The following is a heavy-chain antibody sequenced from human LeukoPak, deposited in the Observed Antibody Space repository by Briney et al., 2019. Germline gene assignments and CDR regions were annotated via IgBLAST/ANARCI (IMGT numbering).Heavy chain of an antibody. CDR2: INHSGSN. V-gene: IGHV4-34*01. CDR1: GGSFSGYY. J-gene: IGHJ3*02. Sequence: PSETLSLTCAVYGGSFSGYYWSWIRQPPGKGLEWIGEINHSGSNNYNPYLKSRVTISVDASKNQFSLKLSSVTAADTAVYYCARGRTRDAFDIWGQGTMVTVSS. CDR3: ARGRTRDAFDI.